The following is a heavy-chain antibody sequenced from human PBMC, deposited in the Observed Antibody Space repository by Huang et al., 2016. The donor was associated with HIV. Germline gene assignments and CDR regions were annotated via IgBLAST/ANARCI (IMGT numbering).Heavy chain of an antibody. D-gene: IGHD3-10*01. Sequence: QVQLHQWGAGLLKPSETLSLTCAVYGGSFSGYYWSWIRQPPGKGLEWIGEITHSGSTNYNPSLKRRVTISEETSKNQFALKLSSVTAADTAVYYCAGAPHYGSGSYYYWGQGTLVTVSS. J-gene: IGHJ4*02. V-gene: IGHV4-34*01. CDR2: ITHSGST. CDR3: AGAPHYGSGSYYY. CDR1: GGSFSGYY.